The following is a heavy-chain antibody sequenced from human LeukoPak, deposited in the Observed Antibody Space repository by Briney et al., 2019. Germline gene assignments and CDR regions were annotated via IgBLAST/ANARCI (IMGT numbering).Heavy chain of an antibody. CDR2: ISGRSTYI. CDR3: ARGLGTTVTNEYYYDSSGYYDGGLDY. CDR1: GFTFSSYT. D-gene: IGHD3-22*01. V-gene: IGHV3-21*01. Sequence: GGSLRLSCSASGFTFSSYTMNWVRQAPGKGLEWVSSISGRSTYIFYADSVKGRFTISRDNAKNSLSLQTNSLRAEDTAVYYYARGLGTTVTNEYYYDSSGYYDGGLDYWGQGTLVTVSS. J-gene: IGHJ4*02.